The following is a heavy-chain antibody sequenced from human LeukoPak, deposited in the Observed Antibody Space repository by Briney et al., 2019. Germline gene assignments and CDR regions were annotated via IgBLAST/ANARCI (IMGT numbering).Heavy chain of an antibody. CDR1: GGSFSGYY. J-gene: IGHJ4*02. CDR2: INHSGST. D-gene: IGHD4-17*01. CDR3: ARAPYGVIDY. Sequence: SETLSLTCTVCGGSFSGYYWRYIRQPPGKGLEWIGEINHSGSTNYNPSLKSRVTISVDTSKNQFSLKLSSVTAADTAVYYCARAPYGVIDYWGQGTLVTVSS. V-gene: IGHV4-34*01.